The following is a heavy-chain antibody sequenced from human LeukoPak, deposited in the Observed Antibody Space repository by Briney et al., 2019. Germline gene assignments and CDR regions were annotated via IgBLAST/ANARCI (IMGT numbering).Heavy chain of an antibody. V-gene: IGHV1-69*05. CDR2: IIPIFGTA. Sequence: SVKVSCKASGGTFSSYAISWVRQAPGQGLEWMGGIIPIFGTANYAQKFQGRVTITTDESTSTAYMELSSLRSEDTAVYYCARDRVEYSYAHNFDYWGQGTLVTVSS. J-gene: IGHJ4*02. CDR3: ARDRVEYSYAHNFDY. CDR1: GGTFSSYA. D-gene: IGHD5-18*01.